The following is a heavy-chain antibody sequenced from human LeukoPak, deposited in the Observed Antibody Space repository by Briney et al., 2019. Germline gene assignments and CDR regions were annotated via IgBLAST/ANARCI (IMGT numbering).Heavy chain of an antibody. CDR3: ARHSRALTGVDY. CDR2: IYPGDSDT. Sequence: GESLKISCKGSGYSFTSSWIGWVRQMPGKGLEWMGIIYPGDSDTTYSPSFQGQVTISADKSISTAYLQWTSLKASDTAMHYCARHSRALTGVDYWGQGTLVTVS. V-gene: IGHV5-51*01. J-gene: IGHJ4*02. CDR1: GYSFTSSW. D-gene: IGHD7-27*01.